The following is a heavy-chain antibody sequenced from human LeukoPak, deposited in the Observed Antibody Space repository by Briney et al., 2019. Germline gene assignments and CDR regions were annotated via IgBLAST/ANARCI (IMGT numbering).Heavy chain of an antibody. CDR2: IWYDGSNK. D-gene: IGHD2-15*01. CDR3: ASELHCSGGSCYSDHYSGMDV. Sequence: PGGSLRLSCAASGFTFSSYSMNWVRQAPGKGLEWVAVIWYDGSNKYYADSVKGRFTISRDNSKNPLYLQMNSLRAEDTAVYYCASELHCSGGSCYSDHYSGMDVWGQGTTVTVS. J-gene: IGHJ6*02. V-gene: IGHV3-33*08. CDR1: GFTFSSYS.